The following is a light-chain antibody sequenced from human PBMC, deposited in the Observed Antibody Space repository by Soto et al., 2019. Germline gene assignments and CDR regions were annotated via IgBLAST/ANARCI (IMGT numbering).Light chain of an antibody. CDR1: SSNIGNNY. V-gene: IGLV1-51*01. J-gene: IGLJ2*01. CDR3: ATWDSSLSAVV. CDR2: NSD. Sequence: QPVLTQPPSVSAAPGQRVTISCSGSSSNIGNNYVSWYQQFPGTAPKLLIFNSDKRPSGIPDRFSGSKSGTSATLGITGLQTGDEAAYYCATWDSSLSAVVFGGGTKVTVL.